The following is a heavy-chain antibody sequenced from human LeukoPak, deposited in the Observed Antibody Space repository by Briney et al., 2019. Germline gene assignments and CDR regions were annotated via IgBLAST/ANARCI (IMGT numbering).Heavy chain of an antibody. CDR2: ISGNGGST. D-gene: IGHD1-1*01. CDR1: GCTFSSYT. Sequence: GGSLRLSCAASGCTFSSYTMSWVRQAPGKGLEWVSAISGNGGSTYSADSVQGRFIISRDNSKNTLYLQMNSLRAEDTAVYSGSTRPNDGNWFDPWGQGTLVTVSS. CDR3: STRPNDGNWFDP. V-gene: IGHV3-23*01. J-gene: IGHJ5*02.